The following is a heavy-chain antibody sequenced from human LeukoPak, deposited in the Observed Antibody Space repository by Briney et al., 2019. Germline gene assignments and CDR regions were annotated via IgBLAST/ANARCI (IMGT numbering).Heavy chain of an antibody. V-gene: IGHV4-61*02. CDR1: GGSISSGSYY. CDR2: IYTSGST. Sequence: SETLSLTCTVSGGSISSGSYYWSWIRQPAGKGLEWIGRIYTSGSTNYNPSLKSRVTMSVDTSKNQFSLKLSSVTAADTAVYYCARDSSGWAYYYYYYYMDVWGKGTTVTISS. D-gene: IGHD6-19*01. CDR3: ARDSSGWAYYYYYYYMDV. J-gene: IGHJ6*03.